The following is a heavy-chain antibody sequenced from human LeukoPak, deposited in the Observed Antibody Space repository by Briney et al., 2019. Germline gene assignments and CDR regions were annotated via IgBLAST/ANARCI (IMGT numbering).Heavy chain of an antibody. CDR1: GFSLSTSGVG. CDR2: IYWDDDK. CDR3: PQGGLGARWGY. Sequence: SGPTLVNPTQTLTLTCTFSGFSLSTSGVGVGWIGQPPGKALEYLALIYWDDDKRYSPSLKSRLTITKDTSKNQVVLTMTNMDPVDTATYESPQGGLGARWGYWGQGTQVTVCS. J-gene: IGHJ4*02. V-gene: IGHV2-5*02. D-gene: IGHD6-6*01.